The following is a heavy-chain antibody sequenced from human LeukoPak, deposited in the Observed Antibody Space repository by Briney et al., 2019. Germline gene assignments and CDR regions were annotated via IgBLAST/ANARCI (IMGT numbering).Heavy chain of an antibody. CDR3: ARGTYDFVQIDY. Sequence: GGSLRLSCAASGFTFSRYSMNWVRQAPGKGLEWVSSISTSSSYIYYADSVKGRFTISRDNAKNSLFLQMNSLRAEDTAAYYCARGTYDFVQIDYWGQGTLVTVSS. CDR1: GFTFSRYS. J-gene: IGHJ4*02. CDR2: ISTSSSYI. D-gene: IGHD3-3*01. V-gene: IGHV3-21*01.